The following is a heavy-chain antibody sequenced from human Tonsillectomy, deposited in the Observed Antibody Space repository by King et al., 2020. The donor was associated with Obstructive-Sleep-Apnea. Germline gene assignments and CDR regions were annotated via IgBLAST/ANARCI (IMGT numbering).Heavy chain of an antibody. V-gene: IGHV3-30*02. D-gene: IGHD5-18*01. J-gene: IGHJ6*02. CDR1: GFTFSNFG. Sequence: VQLVESGGGVVQPGRSLRLSCAASGFTFSNFGMHWVRQAPGKWLEWVAFVRYDGNNKYYADSVKGRLTISRDNSKNTLYLQINSLRAEDTAVYYCAKEPVDTAMVRTFFYGLDVWGQGTTVTVSS. CDR3: AKEPVDTAMVRTFFYGLDV. CDR2: VRYDGNNK.